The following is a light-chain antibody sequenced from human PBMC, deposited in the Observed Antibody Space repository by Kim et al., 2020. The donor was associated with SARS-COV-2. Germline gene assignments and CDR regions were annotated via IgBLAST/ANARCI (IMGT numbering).Light chain of an antibody. J-gene: IGLJ1*01. CDR2: KDT. Sequence: YPGQTARITCSGDALAEKQTYWYQQKSGQAPLMVMYKDTERPSGIPGRFSGSSPGTTVTLTISGVQAEDDSDYYCQAADGSGTYVFGTGTKVTVL. CDR1: ALAEKQ. CDR3: QAADGSGTYV. V-gene: IGLV3-25*03.